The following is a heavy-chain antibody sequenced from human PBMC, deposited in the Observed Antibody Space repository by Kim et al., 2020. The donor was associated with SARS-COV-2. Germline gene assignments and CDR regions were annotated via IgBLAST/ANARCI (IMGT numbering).Heavy chain of an antibody. CDR3: FADNEGDPIGYTF. J-gene: IGHJ4*02. CDR1: TFTFENYL. CDR2: ISGSGGTI. D-gene: IGHD3-16*01. V-gene: IGHV3-23*01. Sequence: GGSLRLSCAASTFTFENYLMTWVRQAPGKGLEWIAVISGSGGTIYYADSVKGRFSVSRDNSMRTLFLQMNSLRAEDTAIYYCFADNEGDPIGYTFWGQGTLVTVSS.